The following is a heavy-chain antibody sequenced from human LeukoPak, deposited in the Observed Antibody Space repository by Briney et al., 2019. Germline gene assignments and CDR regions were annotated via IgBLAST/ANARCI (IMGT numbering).Heavy chain of an antibody. Sequence: GGSLRLSCAASGFTFSSYGMHWVRQAPGKGLEWVAFIRYDGDNKFYADSVKGRFTISRDNSKNTLFLQMNSLRAEDTAVYYCTKVGYSYGFHYYYMDVWGKGTTVTISS. J-gene: IGHJ6*03. CDR3: TKVGYSYGFHYYYMDV. CDR2: IRYDGDNK. V-gene: IGHV3-30*02. CDR1: GFTFSSYG. D-gene: IGHD5-18*01.